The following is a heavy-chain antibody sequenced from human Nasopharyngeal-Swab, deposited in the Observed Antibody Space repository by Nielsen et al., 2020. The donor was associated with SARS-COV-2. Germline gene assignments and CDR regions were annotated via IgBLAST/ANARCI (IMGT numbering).Heavy chain of an antibody. V-gene: IGHV3-49*04. CDR1: GFTFGDYA. CDR3: TRGRSYYDSSGYLDY. Sequence: GESLKISCTASGFTFGDYAMSWVRQAPGKGGEWVGFIRSKAYGGTTEYAASVKGRFTISRDDSKSIAYLQMNSLKTEDTAVYYCTRGRSYYDSSGYLDYWGQGTLVTVSS. CDR2: IRSKAYGGTT. J-gene: IGHJ4*02. D-gene: IGHD3-22*01.